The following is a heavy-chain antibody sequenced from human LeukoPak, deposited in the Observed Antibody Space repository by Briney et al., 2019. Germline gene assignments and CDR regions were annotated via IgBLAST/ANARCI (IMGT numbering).Heavy chain of an antibody. CDR2: THYSGST. CDR1: GGSISSYY. D-gene: IGHD3-9*01. CDR3: GRRTFYDTLTGYKYWYFDL. J-gene: IGHJ2*01. V-gene: IGHV4-59*01. Sequence: SETLSLTCTVAGGSISSYYWSWIRQPPGKRLEWIGYTHYSGSTDKNPSLWSRVTISVDTSKNQISLKLSSVTAADTAVYYCGRRTFYDTLTGYKYWYFDLWGRGTLVTVSS.